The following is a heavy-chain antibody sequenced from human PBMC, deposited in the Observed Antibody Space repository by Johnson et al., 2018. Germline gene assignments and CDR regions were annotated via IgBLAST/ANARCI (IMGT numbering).Heavy chain of an antibody. CDR1: GFTFSGYD. J-gene: IGHJ6*02. D-gene: IGHD2-15*01. CDR3: ARADIIVDYGMDV. CDR2: IGTTGDT. Sequence: VQLVESGGGLVQPGGSLRLSCAASGFTFSGYDMHWVRQATGKGLEWVSAIGTTGDTYYPGSVKGRFTISRKNAKNSLYLQMNSLRAGDTAVYYCARADIIVDYGMDVWGRGTTVTVSS. V-gene: IGHV3-13*01.